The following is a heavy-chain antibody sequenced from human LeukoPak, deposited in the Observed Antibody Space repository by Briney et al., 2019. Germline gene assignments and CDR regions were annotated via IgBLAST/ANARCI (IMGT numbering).Heavy chain of an antibody. D-gene: IGHD1-26*01. CDR2: ISYDGSNK. V-gene: IGHV3-30*04. CDR1: GFTFSSYA. CDR3: ARGRSGSTH. Sequence: GGSLRLSCAASGFTFSSYAMHWVRQAPGKGLEWVAVISYDGSNKYYADSVKGRFTISRDNSKNTLYLQMNSLRAEDTAVYYCARGRSGSTHWGQGTLVTVSS. J-gene: IGHJ1*01.